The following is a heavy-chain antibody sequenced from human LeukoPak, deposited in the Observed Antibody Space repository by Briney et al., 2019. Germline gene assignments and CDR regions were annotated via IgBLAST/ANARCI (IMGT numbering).Heavy chain of an antibody. D-gene: IGHD6-13*01. V-gene: IGHV3-30*18. CDR1: GFIFSSYG. CDR2: ISYDATNK. Sequence: GGSLRLSCAASGFIFSSYGMHWVRQAPGKGLEWVAVISYDATNKYYADSVKGRFTISRDNSKNTLYLQMNSLRAEDTAVYYCAKGGGTGYSSSWYSNWGQGTLVAVSS. CDR3: AKGGGTGYSSSWYSN. J-gene: IGHJ4*02.